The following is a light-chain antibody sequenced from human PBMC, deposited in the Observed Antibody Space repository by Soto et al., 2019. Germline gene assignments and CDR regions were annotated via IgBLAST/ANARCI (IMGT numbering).Light chain of an antibody. J-gene: IGKJ5*01. V-gene: IGKV3-20*01. Sequence: EIVLTQSPGTLSLSPGEGATLSCRASHSVSSSYIAWYQQRPGQTPSLLIYGASTRATGIPDRFSGSGSGTDFTLTISRVEPEDFALYHCQQYGSASITFGQGTRLEIK. CDR2: GAS. CDR1: HSVSSSY. CDR3: QQYGSASIT.